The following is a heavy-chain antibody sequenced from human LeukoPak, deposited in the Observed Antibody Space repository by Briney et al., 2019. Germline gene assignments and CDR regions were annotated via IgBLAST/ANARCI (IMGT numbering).Heavy chain of an antibody. CDR1: GFTVASNY. Sequence: GGSLTPSCATYGFTVASNYMGWVRQAPGRGLGWDSVICSGGTTYYADSVKGRFTTSRHNSENTLYLQMNSLRGEDAAVYYCARGVLGYSYGFDYWGQGTLVTVSS. V-gene: IGHV3-53*04. D-gene: IGHD5-18*01. CDR3: ARGVLGYSYGFDY. CDR2: ICSGGTT. J-gene: IGHJ4*02.